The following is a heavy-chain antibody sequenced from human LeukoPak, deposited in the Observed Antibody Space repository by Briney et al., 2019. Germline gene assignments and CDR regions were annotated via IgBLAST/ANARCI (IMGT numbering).Heavy chain of an antibody. CDR3: GRGPLKQQLVKPHPDYYYYMDV. J-gene: IGHJ6*03. D-gene: IGHD6-13*01. V-gene: IGHV1-69*01. CDR1: GGRFSYYA. Sequence: SVKVSCKASGGRFSYYALTWVRQAPGQGFEWMGGIIPIFGTTNYAQKFQGRVTFTADESTTTAYMELSSLRFEDTAVYYCGRGPLKQQLVKPHPDYYYYMDVWGNGTTVTVSS. CDR2: IIPIFGTT.